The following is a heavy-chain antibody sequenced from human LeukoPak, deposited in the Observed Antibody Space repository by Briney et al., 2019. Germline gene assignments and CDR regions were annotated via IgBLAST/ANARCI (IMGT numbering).Heavy chain of an antibody. CDR2: MNPNSGNT. V-gene: IGHV1-8*01. J-gene: IGHJ3*02. Sequence: ASVKVSRKASGYTFTSYDINWVRQANRQGLEWMGWMNPNSGNTGYAQKFQGRVTMTRNTAISTAYMELSSLRSEHTAVYYYARGYYYDSSGYLDAFDICGQGTMVTVSS. CDR3: ARGYYYDSSGYLDAFDI. CDR1: GYTFTSYD. D-gene: IGHD3-22*01.